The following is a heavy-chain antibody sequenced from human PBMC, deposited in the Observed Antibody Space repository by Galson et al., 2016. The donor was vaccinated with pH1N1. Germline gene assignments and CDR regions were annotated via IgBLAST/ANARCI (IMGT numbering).Heavy chain of an antibody. J-gene: IGHJ3*02. CDR2: IHHTGNA. Sequence: ETLSLTCGVSGYSITRGYYWGWIRQPPGKGLEWIGTIHHTGNADYNPSLKNRLTISLDTSKNQFSLKLISVTAADTAMYYCARRYSSGWSGGDDAFDIRGQGTMVTVSS. CDR3: ARRYSSGWSGGDDAFDI. CDR1: GYSITRGYY. V-gene: IGHV4-38-2*01. D-gene: IGHD6-19*01.